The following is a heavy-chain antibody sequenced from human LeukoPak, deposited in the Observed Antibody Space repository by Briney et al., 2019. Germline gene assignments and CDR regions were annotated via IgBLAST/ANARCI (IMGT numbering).Heavy chain of an antibody. Sequence: SETLSLTCAVYGGSFSGYYWSWIRQPPGKGLEWIGEINHSGSTNYNPSLKSRVTISVDTSKNQFSLRSVTAADTAVYYCARTTEGGYTYGYFYYYYMDVWGKGTTVTISS. D-gene: IGHD5-18*01. J-gene: IGHJ6*03. CDR1: GGSFSGYY. CDR2: INHSGST. V-gene: IGHV4-34*01. CDR3: ARTTEGGYTYGYFYYYYMDV.